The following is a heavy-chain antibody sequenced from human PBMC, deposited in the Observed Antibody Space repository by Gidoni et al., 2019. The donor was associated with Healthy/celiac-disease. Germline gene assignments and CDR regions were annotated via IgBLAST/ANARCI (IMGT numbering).Heavy chain of an antibody. V-gene: IGHV3-7*03. Sequence: EVQLVESGGGLVQPGGSLRLSRAASGFTFSSYWMSWVRQAPGKGLEWVANIKQDGSEKYYVDSVKGRFTISRDNAKNSLYLQMNSLRAEDTAVYYCARESLRKYCSSTSCSDPNDYWGQGTLVTVSS. CDR1: GFTFSSYW. D-gene: IGHD2-2*01. CDR3: ARESLRKYCSSTSCSDPNDY. CDR2: IKQDGSEK. J-gene: IGHJ4*02.